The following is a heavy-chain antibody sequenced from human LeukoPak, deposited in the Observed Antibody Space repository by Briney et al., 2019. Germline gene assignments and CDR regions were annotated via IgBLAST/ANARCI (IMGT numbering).Heavy chain of an antibody. J-gene: IGHJ4*02. Sequence: PGGSLRLSCAASGFTFSSYWMSWVRQAPGKGLEWVANIKQDGSEKYYVDSVKGRFTISRDNAKNSLYLQMNSLRAEDTAVYYCARDVITMVRGVTDYWGQGTLVTVSS. CDR2: IKQDGSEK. CDR3: ARDVITMVRGVTDY. CDR1: GFTFSSYW. D-gene: IGHD3-10*01. V-gene: IGHV3-7*01.